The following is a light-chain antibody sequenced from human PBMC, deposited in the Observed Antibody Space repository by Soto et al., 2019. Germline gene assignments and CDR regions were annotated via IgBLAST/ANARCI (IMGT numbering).Light chain of an antibody. CDR1: QSVSSN. V-gene: IGKV3-15*01. Sequence: EIVMTQSPATLSVSPGERATLSCRASQSVSSNLAWYQQRPGQAPRLLIFGASTRATGIPARFSGSGSGTEFTLTISSLQSDDLAVYYCQQYNNWPRTFGQGTKVEIK. CDR2: GAS. J-gene: IGKJ1*01. CDR3: QQYNNWPRT.